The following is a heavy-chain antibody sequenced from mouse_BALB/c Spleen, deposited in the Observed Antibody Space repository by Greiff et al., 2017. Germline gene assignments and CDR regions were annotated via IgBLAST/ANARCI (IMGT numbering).Heavy chain of an antibody. Sequence: VQLQESGAELVRPGTSVKMSCKAAGYTFTNYWIGWVKQRPGHGLEWIGWIDPENGNTIYDPKFQGKASITADTSSNTAYLQLSSLTSEDTAVYYCARDDYDLAYWGQGTLVTVSA. CDR1: GYTFTNYW. CDR3: ARDDYDLAY. D-gene: IGHD2-4*01. V-gene: IGHV1-63*02. J-gene: IGHJ3*01. CDR2: IDPENGNT.